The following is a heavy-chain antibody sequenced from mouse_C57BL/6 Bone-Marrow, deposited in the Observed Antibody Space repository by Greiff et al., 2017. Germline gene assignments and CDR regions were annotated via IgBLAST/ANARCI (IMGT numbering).Heavy chain of an antibody. V-gene: IGHV1-50*01. CDR2: IDPSDSYT. CDR1: GYTFTSYW. Sequence: QVQLQQPGAELVKPGASVKLSCKASGYTFTSYWMQWVKQRPGQGLEWIGEIDPSDSYTNYNQKFKGKATLTVDTSSSTAYMQLSSLTSEDSAVYYCARGHSPSSDWGKGTLVTVSA. CDR3: ARGHSPSSD. D-gene: IGHD6-1*01. J-gene: IGHJ3*01.